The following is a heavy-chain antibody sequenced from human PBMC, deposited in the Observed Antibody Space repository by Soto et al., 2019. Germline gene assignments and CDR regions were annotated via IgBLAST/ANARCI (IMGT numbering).Heavy chain of an antibody. V-gene: IGHV1-8*01. CDR2: MNPNSGNT. Sequence: QVQLVQSWAEVKKPGASVKVSCKASGYTFTSYDINWVRQATGQGLEWMGWMNPNSGNTGYAQNFQGRVTMTRNTSISTAYMELSSLRSEDTAVYYCARGRWYGDSPPLDYWGQGTLVTVSS. CDR3: ARGRWYGDSPPLDY. D-gene: IGHD4-17*01. J-gene: IGHJ4*02. CDR1: GYTFTSYD.